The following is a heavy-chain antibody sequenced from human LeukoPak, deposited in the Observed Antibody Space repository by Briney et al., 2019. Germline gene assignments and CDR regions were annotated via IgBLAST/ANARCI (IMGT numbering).Heavy chain of an antibody. CDR2: ISYDGSNK. V-gene: IGHV3-30-3*01. CDR3: AREVEGLDY. J-gene: IGHJ4*02. CDR1: GFTFSSYA. Sequence: GGPLRLSCAASGFTFSSYAMHWVRQAPGKGLEWVAVISYDGSNKYYADSVKGRFTISRDNSKNMLYLQMNSLRAEDTAVYYCAREVEGLDYWGQGTLVTVSS. D-gene: IGHD3-16*01.